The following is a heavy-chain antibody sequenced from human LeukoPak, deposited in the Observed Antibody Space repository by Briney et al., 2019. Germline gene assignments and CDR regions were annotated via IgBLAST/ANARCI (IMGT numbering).Heavy chain of an antibody. D-gene: IGHD3-16*01. V-gene: IGHV1-8*03. J-gene: IGHJ5*02. CDR2: MNANSGNT. Sequence: ASVTLSCKSSGYTFTSYNINWVRQPTGQGIEWMGWMNANSGNTGYAQKCQGRVTITRNTTISTAYMELSSLRSEDTAVYCCARGLRGSWFDPWGQGTLVTVSS. CDR3: ARGLRGSWFDP. CDR1: GYTFTSYN.